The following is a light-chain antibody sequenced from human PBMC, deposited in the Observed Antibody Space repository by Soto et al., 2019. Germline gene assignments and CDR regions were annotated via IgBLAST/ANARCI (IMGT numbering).Light chain of an antibody. J-gene: IGKJ3*01. Sequence: DIVMTQSPDSLAVSLGERATINCKSSQSVLYSSNNKNYLAWYQQKPGQPPKLLIYWASTRESGVPDRFSGSGSGTDFPLTISSLQAEDVAVYYCQQDTTTPITFGPGTKVDV. CDR1: QSVLYSSNNKNY. CDR2: WAS. CDR3: QQDTTTPIT. V-gene: IGKV4-1*01.